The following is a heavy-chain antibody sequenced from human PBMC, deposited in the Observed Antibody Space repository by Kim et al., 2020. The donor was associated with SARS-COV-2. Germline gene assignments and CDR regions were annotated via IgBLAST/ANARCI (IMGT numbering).Heavy chain of an antibody. Sequence: SETLSLTCTVSGGSISSGGYYWSWIRQHPGKGLEWIGYIYYSGSTYYNPSLKSRVTISVDTSKNQFSLKLSSVTAADTAVYYCARGTAPGDWFDPWGQGTLVTVSS. D-gene: IGHD2-21*02. CDR3: ARGTAPGDWFDP. V-gene: IGHV4-31*03. CDR1: GGSISSGGYY. CDR2: IYYSGST. J-gene: IGHJ5*02.